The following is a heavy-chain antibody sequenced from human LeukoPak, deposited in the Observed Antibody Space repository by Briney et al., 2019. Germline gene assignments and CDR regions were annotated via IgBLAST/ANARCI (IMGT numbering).Heavy chain of an antibody. D-gene: IGHD1-26*01. V-gene: IGHV3-30-3*01. CDR1: GFTFSSYA. CDR3: ARVGGVGATTDPPDY. CDR2: ISYDGSNK. Sequence: GGSLRLSCTASGFTFSSYAMHWVRQAPGKGLEWVAVISYDGSNKYYADSVKGRFTISRDNSKNTLYLQMNSLRAEDTAVYYCARVGGVGATTDPPDYWGQGTLVTVSS. J-gene: IGHJ4*02.